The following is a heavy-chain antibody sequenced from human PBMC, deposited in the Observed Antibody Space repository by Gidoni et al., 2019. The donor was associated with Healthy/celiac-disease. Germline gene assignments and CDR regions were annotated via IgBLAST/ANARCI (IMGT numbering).Heavy chain of an antibody. CDR1: GFTFDDYG. CDR3: ARAHDYDILTGYYRPYYYYGMDV. J-gene: IGHJ6*02. Sequence: EVQLVESGRGVVRPGGSLRLASAASGFTFDDYGMCWVRQATGKGLEWVSGINWNGGSTGYADSVKGRFTIARDNAKNSMYLQMNRLRAEDTALYHCARAHDYDILTGYYRPYYYYGMDVWGQGTTVTVSS. V-gene: IGHV3-20*01. D-gene: IGHD3-9*01. CDR2: INWNGGST.